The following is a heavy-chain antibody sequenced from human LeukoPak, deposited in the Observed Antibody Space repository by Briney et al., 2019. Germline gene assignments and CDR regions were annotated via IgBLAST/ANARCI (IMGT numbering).Heavy chain of an antibody. Sequence: GGSLRLSCAASGFPFSNHAMNWVRQAPGKGLEWVSSISESGDKTDYADSVRGRFTISRDNSQNTLYLQMNSLRVEDTALYYCAKQWVDCWGQGTLVTVSS. CDR2: ISESGDKT. CDR3: AKQWVDC. CDR1: GFPFSNHA. D-gene: IGHD1-26*01. J-gene: IGHJ4*02. V-gene: IGHV3-23*01.